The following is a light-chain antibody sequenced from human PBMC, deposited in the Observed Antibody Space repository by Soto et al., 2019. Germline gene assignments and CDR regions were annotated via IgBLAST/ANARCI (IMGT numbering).Light chain of an antibody. CDR3: SSYTNSSTLHV. V-gene: IGLV2-14*01. Sequence: QSVLTRPASVSGSPGQSITISCTGTSSDVGGYSYVSWYQQHPGKAPKLMIYGVNNRPSGVSDRFSGSKSGSTASLTISGLQAEDEADYYCSSYTNSSTLHVFGTGTKVTVL. CDR1: SSDVGGYSY. CDR2: GVN. J-gene: IGLJ1*01.